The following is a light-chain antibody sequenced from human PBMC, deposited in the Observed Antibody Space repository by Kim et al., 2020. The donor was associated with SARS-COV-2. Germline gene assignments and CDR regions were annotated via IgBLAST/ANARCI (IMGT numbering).Light chain of an antibody. J-gene: IGLJ3*02. V-gene: IGLV1-44*01. CDR1: SSNIGRYG. Sequence: QSVLTQPPSAPGTPGQRVTISCSGSSSNIGRYGANWYQQLPGTAPKLLIYKNNQRPSGVPDRFSGSRSGTSASLAISGLQSEDEADYYCAAWDDSLNERVFGGGTKLTVL. CDR3: AAWDDSLNERV. CDR2: KNN.